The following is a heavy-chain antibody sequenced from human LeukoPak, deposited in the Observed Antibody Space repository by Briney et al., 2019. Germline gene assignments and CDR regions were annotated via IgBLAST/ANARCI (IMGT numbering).Heavy chain of an antibody. CDR3: ARDTDYVWGSYRSNWFDP. CDR2: IYYSGST. D-gene: IGHD3-16*02. J-gene: IGHJ5*02. CDR1: GGSISSSSYY. V-gene: IGHV4-39*07. Sequence: PSETPSLTCTVSGGSISSSSYYWGWIRQPPGKGLEWIGSIYYSGSTYYNPSLKSRVTISVDTSKNQFSLKLSSVTAADTAVYYCARDTDYVWGSYRSNWFDPWGQGTLVTVSS.